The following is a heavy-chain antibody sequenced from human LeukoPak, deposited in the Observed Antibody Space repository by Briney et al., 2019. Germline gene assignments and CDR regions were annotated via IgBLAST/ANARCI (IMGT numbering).Heavy chain of an antibody. V-gene: IGHV3-7*01. D-gene: IGHD6-19*01. Sequence: PGGSLRLSCAASGFSCSSYGMSWVRQAPGKRLESAANIQSDGSGQRYVDSVKGRLTISRDNATNSLNLQMNSLRAEDTAVYYCARIPRGSGWSFLDFWGQGTLVTVTS. J-gene: IGHJ4*02. CDR3: ARIPRGSGWSFLDF. CDR1: GFSCSSYG. CDR2: IQSDGSGQ.